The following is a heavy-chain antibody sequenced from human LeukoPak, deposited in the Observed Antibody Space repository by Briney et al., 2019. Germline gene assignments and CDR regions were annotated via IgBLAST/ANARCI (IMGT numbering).Heavy chain of an antibody. CDR1: GXTFDDYA. CDR3: AKGGRSAWYQDYFDY. D-gene: IGHD6-19*01. CDR2: ITADGGTT. J-gene: IGHJ4*02. Sequence: PGGSLRLSCAASGXTFDDYALHWVRQAPGKGLEWVSLITADGGTTYYANSVKGRFTISRDNSKNSLYLQVSSLRTEDTALYYCAKGGRSAWYQDYFDYWGQGTLVTVSS. V-gene: IGHV3-43*02.